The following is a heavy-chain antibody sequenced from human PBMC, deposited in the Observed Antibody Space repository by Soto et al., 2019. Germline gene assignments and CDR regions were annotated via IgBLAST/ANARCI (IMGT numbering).Heavy chain of an antibody. CDR1: GFSLHTSGVG. CDR3: ARPHTRYYHNHTGYGFDY. D-gene: IGHD3-22*01. Sequence: QITLKESGPTLVKPTQTLTLTCSFSGFSLHTSGVGVGWVGQPPGQALEWLALIFWSADKRYSPFLKSRLTITKDTSKNQVVLRMTNMDPADTATYFCARPHTRYYHNHTGYGFDYWGQGTLVTVSS. J-gene: IGHJ4*02. CDR2: IFWSADK. V-gene: IGHV2-5*01.